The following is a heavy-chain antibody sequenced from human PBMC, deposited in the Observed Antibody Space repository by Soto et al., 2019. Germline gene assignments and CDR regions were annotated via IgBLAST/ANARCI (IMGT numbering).Heavy chain of an antibody. Sequence: QVQLVQSGAEVKKPGASVKVSCKASGYTFTSYGISWVRQAPGQGLEWMGWISAYNGDTFYAQKFQGRVTMTTDTSTNTAYMGLRSLRSDDTAVYYCARAPGPYRNFDYWGQGTLVTVSS. D-gene: IGHD4-4*01. CDR1: GYTFTSYG. CDR3: ARAPGPYRNFDY. V-gene: IGHV1-18*01. J-gene: IGHJ4*02. CDR2: ISAYNGDT.